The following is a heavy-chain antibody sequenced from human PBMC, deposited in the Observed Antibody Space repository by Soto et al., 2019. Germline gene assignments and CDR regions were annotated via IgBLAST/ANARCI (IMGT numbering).Heavy chain of an antibody. J-gene: IGHJ4*02. Sequence: QVHLVQSGAEVKKPGASVKVSCKASGYTFSNYGISWVRQAPGQGLEWMGWINAYNGNTNYPQKVQGRVTMTTDTSMTTAYMELLTLRSDDTAVFYCARAIPGGYGYTTLDYWGQGTLVTVSS. D-gene: IGHD5-18*01. CDR1: GYTFSNYG. V-gene: IGHV1-18*01. CDR2: INAYNGNT. CDR3: ARAIPGGYGYTTLDY.